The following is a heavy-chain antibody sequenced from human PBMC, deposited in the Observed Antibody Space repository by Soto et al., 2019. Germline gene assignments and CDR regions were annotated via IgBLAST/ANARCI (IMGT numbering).Heavy chain of an antibody. CDR3: AREYSIAVAGTGDAFDI. J-gene: IGHJ3*02. D-gene: IGHD6-19*01. CDR2: ISAYNGNT. Sequence: GASVKVSCKASGYTFTSYGISWVRQAPGQGLEWMGWISAYNGNTNYAQKLQGRVTMTTDTSTSTAYMELRSLRSDDTAVYYCAREYSIAVAGTGDAFDIWGEGTMVTVSS. V-gene: IGHV1-18*01. CDR1: GYTFTSYG.